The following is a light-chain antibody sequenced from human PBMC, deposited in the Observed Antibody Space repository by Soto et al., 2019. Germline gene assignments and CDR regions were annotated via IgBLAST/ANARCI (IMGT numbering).Light chain of an antibody. Sequence: QSALTQPASVSGSPGQSITISCTGTSSDVGGYKYVSWYQQHPDKAPKLIIFEVSNRPSGISSRFSGSKSGNTASLTLSGLQAEDEADYYCASYTSSSTSVLFGRGTKVTVL. CDR3: ASYTSSSTSVL. V-gene: IGLV2-14*01. J-gene: IGLJ2*01. CDR2: EVS. CDR1: SSDVGGYKY.